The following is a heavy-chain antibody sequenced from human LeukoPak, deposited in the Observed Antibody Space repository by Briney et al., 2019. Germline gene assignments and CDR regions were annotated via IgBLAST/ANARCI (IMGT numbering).Heavy chain of an antibody. D-gene: IGHD5-18*01. Sequence: ASVKVSCKASGYTFTSYAMNWVRQAPGQGLEWMGWINPNSGGTNYAQKFQGRVTMTRDTSISTAYMELSRLRSDDTAVYYCARGSPIQLWFSMFDYWGQGTLVTVSS. J-gene: IGHJ4*02. V-gene: IGHV1-2*02. CDR3: ARGSPIQLWFSMFDY. CDR2: INPNSGGT. CDR1: GYTFTSYA.